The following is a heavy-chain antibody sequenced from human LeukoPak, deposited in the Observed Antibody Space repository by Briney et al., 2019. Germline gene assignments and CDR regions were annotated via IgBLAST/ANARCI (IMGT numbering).Heavy chain of an antibody. V-gene: IGHV4-39*01. CDR3: ARCSYMADVDI. D-gene: IGHD3-10*01. Sequence: SETLSLTCTVSGGSMITDNYYWVWIRQPPSKGLEWTANMYYHGGKQYSRSRSLTSRVTISVDASANRFSLRLSSLTAPDTAVYYCARCSYMADVDIWGQGATVTVSS. CDR2: MYYHGGK. CDR1: GGSMITDNYY. J-gene: IGHJ6*01.